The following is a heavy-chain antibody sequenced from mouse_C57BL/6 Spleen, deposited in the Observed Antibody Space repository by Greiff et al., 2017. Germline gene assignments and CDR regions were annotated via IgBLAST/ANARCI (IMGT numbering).Heavy chain of an antibody. D-gene: IGHD1-1*01. Sequence: VKLQESGAELVMPGASVKLSCKASGYTFTSYWMHWVKQRPGQGLEWIGEIDPSDSYTNYNQKFKGKSTLTVDKSSSTAYMQLSSLTSEDSAVYYCARSGVYYGSSYEDYWGQGTTLIVSS. V-gene: IGHV1-69*01. CDR1: GYTFTSYW. CDR3: ARSGVYYGSSYEDY. J-gene: IGHJ2*01. CDR2: IDPSDSYT.